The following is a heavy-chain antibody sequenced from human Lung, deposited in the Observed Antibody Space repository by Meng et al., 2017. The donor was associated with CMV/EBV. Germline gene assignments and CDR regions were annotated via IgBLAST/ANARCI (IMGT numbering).Heavy chain of an antibody. J-gene: IGHJ4*01. CDR1: GGSISSSSYY. V-gene: IGHV4-39*01. Sequence: SDTLSLNSTVSGGSISSSSYYWGWIRQPPGKGLEWIGSIYYSGSTYYNPSLKSRVTKSVDTSKNQFFLKLSSVTAADTAVYYCAKQSIAARSDYWGHGTLVTVSS. CDR2: IYYSGST. D-gene: IGHD6-6*01. CDR3: AKQSIAARSDY.